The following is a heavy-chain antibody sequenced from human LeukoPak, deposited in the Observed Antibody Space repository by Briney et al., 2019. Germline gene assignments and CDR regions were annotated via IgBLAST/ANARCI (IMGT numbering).Heavy chain of an antibody. V-gene: IGHV3-73*01. J-gene: IGHJ4*02. CDR3: TSIVTDTGGNFGFDY. D-gene: IGHD4-23*01. Sequence: GGSLRLSCAASGFTFSGSAMHWVRQASGKGLEWVGRIRGKAYNYATAYAASVKGRFTISRDDSKNTAYLQMNSLKTEDTAVYYCTSIVTDTGGNFGFDYWGQGTLVTVSS. CDR2: IRGKAYNYAT. CDR1: GFTFSGSA.